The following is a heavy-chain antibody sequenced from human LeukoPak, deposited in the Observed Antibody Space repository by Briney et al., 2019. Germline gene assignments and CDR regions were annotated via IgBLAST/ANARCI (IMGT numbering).Heavy chain of an antibody. J-gene: IGHJ6*02. V-gene: IGHV4-59*01. CDR3: ARDFSYGMDV. CDR2: IYYGGSN. Sequence: SETLSLTCTVSGGSISSYYWSWIRQPPGKGLEWIGYIYYGGSNNYNPSLKSRVTISVETSKNQFSLKLSSVTAADRAVYYCARDFSYGMDVWGQGTTVTVSS. D-gene: IGHD2/OR15-2a*01. CDR1: GGSISSYY.